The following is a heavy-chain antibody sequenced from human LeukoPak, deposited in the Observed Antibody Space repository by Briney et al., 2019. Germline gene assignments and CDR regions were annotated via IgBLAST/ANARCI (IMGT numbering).Heavy chain of an antibody. CDR3: ARDRLAYSNYFFDY. V-gene: IGHV3-30*02. CDR2: LRFDGSNE. Sequence: GGSLRLSCAASGFNFRGYAMHWVRLVPGKGLEWVAFLRFDGSNEKYAESLKGRFTISRDNSKDTLYLQMNSLRGEDTAVYYCARDRLAYSNYFFDYWGQGTLVTVSS. CDR1: GFNFRGYA. D-gene: IGHD4-11*01. J-gene: IGHJ4*02.